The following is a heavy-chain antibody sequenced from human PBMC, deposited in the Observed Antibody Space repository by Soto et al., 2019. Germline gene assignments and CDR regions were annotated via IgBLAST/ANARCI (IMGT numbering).Heavy chain of an antibody. Sequence: GGSLRLSCAASGFTFSSYDMHWVRQATGKGLEWVSAIGTAGDTYYPGSVKGRFTISRENAKNSLYLQMNSLRAGDTAVYYCARESSYYYYYYGMDVWGQGTTVTVSS. CDR1: GFTFSSYD. CDR3: ARESSYYYYYYGMDV. CDR2: IGTAGDT. V-gene: IGHV3-13*01. D-gene: IGHD6-13*01. J-gene: IGHJ6*02.